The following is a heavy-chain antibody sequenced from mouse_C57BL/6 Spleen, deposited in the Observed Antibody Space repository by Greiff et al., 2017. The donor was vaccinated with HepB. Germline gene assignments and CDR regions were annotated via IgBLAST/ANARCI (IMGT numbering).Heavy chain of an antibody. CDR3: AQTGTVVATDYAMDY. V-gene: IGHV1-80*01. Sequence: VKLMESGAELVKPGASVKISCKASGYAFSSYWMNWVKQRPGKGLEWIGQIYPGDGDTNYNGKFKGKATLTADKSSSTAYMQLSSLTSEDSAVYFCAQTGTVVATDYAMDYWGQGTSVTVSS. J-gene: IGHJ4*01. CDR2: IYPGDGDT. CDR1: GYAFSSYW. D-gene: IGHD1-1*01.